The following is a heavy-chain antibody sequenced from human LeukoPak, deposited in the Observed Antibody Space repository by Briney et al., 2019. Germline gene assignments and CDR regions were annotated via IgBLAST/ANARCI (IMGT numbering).Heavy chain of an antibody. D-gene: IGHD1-1*01. V-gene: IGHV4-59*01. CDR2: IYYSGST. Sequence: PSETLSLTCTVSGDSISSYYWNWVRQPPGKGLEWIGYIYYSGSTNCNPSLKSRVTISIDTSKNQFSLKLRSVTAADTAVYYCARGRYTFDYWGQGTLVTVSS. CDR3: ARGRYTFDY. CDR1: GDSISSYY. J-gene: IGHJ4*02.